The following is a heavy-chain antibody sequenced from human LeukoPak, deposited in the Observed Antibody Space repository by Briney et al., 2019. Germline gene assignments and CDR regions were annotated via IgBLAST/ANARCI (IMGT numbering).Heavy chain of an antibody. J-gene: IGHJ4*02. V-gene: IGHV4-4*07. Sequence: SETLSLTCTVSGGSISSYYWSWIRQPAGKGLEWIGRIYTSGSTNYNASLKSRVSMSVDTSKNQFSLKLSSVTAADTAVFYCARENSGSYREFDYWGQGTPVTVSS. CDR3: ARENSGSYREFDY. D-gene: IGHD1-26*01. CDR1: GGSISSYY. CDR2: IYTSGST.